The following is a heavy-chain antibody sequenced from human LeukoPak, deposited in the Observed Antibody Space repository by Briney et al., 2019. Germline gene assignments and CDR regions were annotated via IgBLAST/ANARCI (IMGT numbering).Heavy chain of an antibody. D-gene: IGHD3-3*01. CDR3: ARDLTYYDFWSGFVYNWFDP. V-gene: IGHV4-59*11. Sequence: SETLSLTCTVSGGSISSHYWSWIRQPPGKGLEWIGYIYYSGSTNYNPSLKSRVTISVDTSKNQFSLKLSSVTAADTAVYYCARDLTYYDFWSGFVYNWFDPWGQGTPVTVSS. J-gene: IGHJ5*02. CDR1: GGSISSHY. CDR2: IYYSGST.